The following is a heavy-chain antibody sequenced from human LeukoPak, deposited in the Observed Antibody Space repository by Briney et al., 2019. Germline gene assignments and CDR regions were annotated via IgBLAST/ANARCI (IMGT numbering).Heavy chain of an antibody. CDR1: AFTSGSYW. CDR3: ARGMLSRAGYHWYYYMDV. CDR2: IVCDGTDT. D-gene: IGHD3-16*01. Sequence: PGRSLRLSCAPSAFTSGSYWMQWVRPAAEEGREWVSCIVCDGTDTHYTDSVNGRFTIYRDNAKNTLYMQMNSVRGEDTAVYYCARGMLSRAGYHWYYYMDVWGKGAMVTVSS. V-gene: IGHV3-74*01. J-gene: IGHJ6*03.